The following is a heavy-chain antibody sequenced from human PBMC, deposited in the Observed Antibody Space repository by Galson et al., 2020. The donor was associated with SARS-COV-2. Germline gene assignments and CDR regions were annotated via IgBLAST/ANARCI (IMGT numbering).Heavy chain of an antibody. D-gene: IGHD2-21*01. V-gene: IGHV3-30*18. CDR1: GFTFSSYG. J-gene: IGHJ4*02. CDR2: ISYDGSNK. Sequence: LTLTCTFSGFTFSSYGMHWVRQAPGKGLEWVAVISYDGSNKYYADSVKGRFTISRDNSKNTLYLQMNSLRAEDTAVYYCAKDGVGWGWNYFDYWGQGTLVTVSS. CDR3: AKDGVGWGWNYFDY.